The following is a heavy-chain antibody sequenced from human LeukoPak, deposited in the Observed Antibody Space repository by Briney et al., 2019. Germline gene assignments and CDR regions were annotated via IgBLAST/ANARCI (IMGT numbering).Heavy chain of an antibody. V-gene: IGHV4-39*07. Sequence: PSETLSLTCTVSGGSISSSSYYWGWIRQPPGKGLEWIGSIYYSGSTYYNPSLKSRVTISVDTSKNQFSLKLSSVTAADTAVYYCARHWGTSWLYYFDYWGQGTLVTVSS. CDR1: GGSISSSSYY. CDR3: ARHWGTSWLYYFDY. D-gene: IGHD6-13*01. J-gene: IGHJ4*02. CDR2: IYYSGST.